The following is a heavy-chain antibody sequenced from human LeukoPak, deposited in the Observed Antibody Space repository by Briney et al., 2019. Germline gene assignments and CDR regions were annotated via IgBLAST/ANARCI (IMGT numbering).Heavy chain of an antibody. V-gene: IGHV3-30-3*01. CDR1: GFTFSSYA. Sequence: GGSLRLSCAASGFTFSSYAMHWVRQAPGKGLEWVAVISYDGSNKYYADSVKGRFTISRDNSKNTLYLQMNSLRAEDTAVYYCESDFCSSTSCLGNYFDYWGQGTLVTVSS. CDR2: ISYDGSNK. D-gene: IGHD2-2*01. CDR3: ESDFCSSTSCLGNYFDY. J-gene: IGHJ4*02.